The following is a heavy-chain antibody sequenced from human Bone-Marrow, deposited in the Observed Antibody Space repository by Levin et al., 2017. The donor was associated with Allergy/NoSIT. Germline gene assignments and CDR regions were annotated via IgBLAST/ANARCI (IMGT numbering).Heavy chain of an antibody. J-gene: IGHJ4*02. V-gene: IGHV4-38-2*01. D-gene: IGHD3-10*01. Sequence: SETLSLSCGVSGFSISSGYYWGWIRQSPGRGLEWIGSIHGSGRTFYNPSLKSRFTISMDRSKNQFSLELTSVTAADTAVHYCVRHYGSGTYMLGYFDHWGQGTLVTVSS. CDR3: VRHYGSGTYMLGYFDH. CDR2: IHGSGRT. CDR1: GFSISSGYY.